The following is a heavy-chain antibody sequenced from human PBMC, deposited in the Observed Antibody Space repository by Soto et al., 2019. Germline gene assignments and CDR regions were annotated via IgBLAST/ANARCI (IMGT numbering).Heavy chain of an antibody. CDR3: ARNPYDSSGYYFPSFDY. Sequence: GASVKVSCKASGVTFSSYAISWVRQAPGQGLEWMGGIIPIFGTANYAQKFQGRVTITADESTSTAYMELSSLRSEDTAVYYCARNPYDSSGYYFPSFDYWGQGTLVTVSS. CDR1: GVTFSSYA. J-gene: IGHJ4*02. V-gene: IGHV1-69*13. D-gene: IGHD3-22*01. CDR2: IIPIFGTA.